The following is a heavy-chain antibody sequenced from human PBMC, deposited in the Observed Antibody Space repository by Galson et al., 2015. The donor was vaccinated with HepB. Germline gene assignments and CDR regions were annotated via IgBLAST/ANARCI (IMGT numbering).Heavy chain of an antibody. CDR2: ITPFNGNT. V-gene: IGHV1-45*02. CDR1: GYTFTYRY. CDR3: ARDASDSSNYFFDC. Sequence: SVKVSCKASGYTFTYRYLHWVRQAPGQALEWMGWITPFNGNTNYAQKFQDRVTITRDRSMSTAYMELSSLRSEDTAMYYCARDASDSSNYFFDCWGQGTLVTVSS. D-gene: IGHD4-11*01. J-gene: IGHJ4*02.